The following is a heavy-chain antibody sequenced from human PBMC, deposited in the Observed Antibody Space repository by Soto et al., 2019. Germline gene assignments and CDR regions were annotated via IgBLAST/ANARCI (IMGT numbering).Heavy chain of an antibody. CDR2: INPSGGST. J-gene: IGHJ4*02. Sequence: ASVKVSCKASGYTFTSYYMHWVRQAPGQGLEWMGIINPSGGSTSYAQKFQGRVTMTRDTSTSTVYMELSSLRSEDTAVYYCARTELRFLKWLPFGPTTPLDYWGQGTLVTVSS. CDR1: GYTFTSYY. D-gene: IGHD3-3*01. CDR3: ARTELRFLKWLPFGPTTPLDY. V-gene: IGHV1-46*03.